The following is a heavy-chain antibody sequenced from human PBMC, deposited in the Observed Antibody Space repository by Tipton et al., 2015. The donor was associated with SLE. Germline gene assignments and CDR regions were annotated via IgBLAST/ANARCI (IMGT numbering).Heavy chain of an antibody. V-gene: IGHV4-61*05. CDR1: GDSIGSGSYY. CDR2: IYTSGST. CDR3: ARGQGVWSEPLDS. D-gene: IGHD3-3*01. J-gene: IGHJ4*02. Sequence: PGLVKPSETLSLTCSVSGDSIGSGSYYWAWIRQTPGKGLEWIGYIYTSGSTNYNPSLKSRVTMSVDTSKNQFSLKLTSVTAADTAVYYCARGQGVWSEPLDSWSQGTLVTVSS.